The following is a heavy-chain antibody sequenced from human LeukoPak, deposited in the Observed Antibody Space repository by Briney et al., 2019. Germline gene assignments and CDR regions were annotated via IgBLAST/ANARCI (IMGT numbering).Heavy chain of an antibody. CDR1: GYTFNAYY. D-gene: IGHD2-15*01. J-gene: IGHJ4*02. V-gene: IGHV1-2*02. Sequence: GASVKVPCKASGYTFNAYYMHWVRQAPGQGLEWMGWVNPNTGGTKYAQNFQGRVTMTRDTSTTTAYMELTRLNSDDTAVYFCVRSSYCSGGICYSGGHYWGQGTLVTVSP. CDR2: VNPNTGGT. CDR3: VRSSYCSGGICYSGGHY.